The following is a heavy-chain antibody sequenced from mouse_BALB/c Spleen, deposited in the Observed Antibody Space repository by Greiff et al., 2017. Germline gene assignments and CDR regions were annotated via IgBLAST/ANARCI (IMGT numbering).Heavy chain of an antibody. CDR3: AITTAKAWFAY. D-gene: IGHD1-2*01. Sequence: VQLKESGPGLVKPSQSLSLTCTVTGYSITSDYAWNWIRQFPGNKLEWMGYISYSGSTSYNPSLKSRISITRDTSKNQFFLQLNSVTTEDTATYYCAITTAKAWFAYWGQGTLVTVSA. J-gene: IGHJ3*01. V-gene: IGHV3-2*02. CDR1: GYSITSDYA. CDR2: ISYSGST.